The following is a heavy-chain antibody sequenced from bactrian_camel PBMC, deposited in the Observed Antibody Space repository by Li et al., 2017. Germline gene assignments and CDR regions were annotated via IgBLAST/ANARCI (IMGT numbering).Heavy chain of an antibody. D-gene: IGHD1*01. V-gene: IGHV3S53*01. CDR2: IASDGRI. CDR1: GHTDSIDSLIT. CDR3: GAERTQVFPIRDGGYCYTRWAGVGY. Sequence: HVQLVESGGDSVQAGGTLRLSCVASGHTDSIDSLITMGWLRQAPGKEREGVAAIASDGRISYADSVKGRFIVSRDHVKNTLSLEMNNLKPEDTAMYYCGAERTQVFPIRDGGYCYTRWAGVGYRGQGTQVTVS. J-gene: IGHJ6*01.